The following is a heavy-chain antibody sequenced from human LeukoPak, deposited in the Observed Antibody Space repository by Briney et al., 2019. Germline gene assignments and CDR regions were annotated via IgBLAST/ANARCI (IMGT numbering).Heavy chain of an antibody. CDR2: LSGSGGST. V-gene: IGHV3-23*01. CDR1: GFTFSNYA. CDR3: AKHYPGQTYYDSAFDI. J-gene: IGHJ3*02. Sequence: PGGSLRLSCAASGFTFSNYAMSWVRQAPGKGLEWVSGLSGSGGSTDYADSVKGRYTISRDNSKNTLYLQMNRLRAEDTAVYYCAKHYPGQTYYDSAFDIWGQGTLVTVSS. D-gene: IGHD3-22*01.